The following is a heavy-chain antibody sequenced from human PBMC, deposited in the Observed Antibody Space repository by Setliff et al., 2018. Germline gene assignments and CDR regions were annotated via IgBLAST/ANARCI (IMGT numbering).Heavy chain of an antibody. CDR2: INTNTGNP. CDR3: AISRYDFWSGYYFDY. V-gene: IGHV7-4-1*02. D-gene: IGHD3-3*01. CDR1: GYTFTSYA. Sequence: ASVKVSCKASGYTFTSYAMNWVRQAPGQGLEWMGWINTNTGNPTYAQGFTGRFVFSLDTSVSTAYLQTSSLKAEDTAVYYCAISRYDFWSGYYFDYWGQGTLVTVSS. J-gene: IGHJ4*02.